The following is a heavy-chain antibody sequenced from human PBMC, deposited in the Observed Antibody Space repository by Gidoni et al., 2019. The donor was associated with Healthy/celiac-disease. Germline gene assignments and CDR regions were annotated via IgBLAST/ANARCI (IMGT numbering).Heavy chain of an antibody. Sequence: EVHLLESGGGLVQPGVSLRLSSASSGFTFTSYPMHWVRQGPGKGLEWVSAISGSGGSTYYADSVKGRFTISRDNSKNTLYLQMNSLRAEDTAVYYCAKEIRFLEWPTPDNWFDPWGQGTLVTVSS. CDR2: ISGSGGST. CDR1: GFTFTSYP. CDR3: AKEIRFLEWPTPDNWFDP. V-gene: IGHV3-23*01. D-gene: IGHD3-3*01. J-gene: IGHJ5*02.